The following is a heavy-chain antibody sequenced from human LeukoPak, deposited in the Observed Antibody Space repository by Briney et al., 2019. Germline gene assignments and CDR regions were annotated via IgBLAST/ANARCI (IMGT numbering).Heavy chain of an antibody. CDR1: GCTFTSYY. CDR3: ARDRRTTVDYYYYYYMDV. V-gene: IGHV1-46*01. J-gene: IGHJ6*03. Sequence: ASVKVSCKASGCTFTSYYMHWVRQAPGQGLEWMGIINPSGGSTSYAQKFQGRVTMTRDMSTSTVYMELSSLRSEDTAVYYCARDRRTTVDYYYYYYMDVWGKGTTVTVSS. D-gene: IGHD4-23*01. CDR2: INPSGGST.